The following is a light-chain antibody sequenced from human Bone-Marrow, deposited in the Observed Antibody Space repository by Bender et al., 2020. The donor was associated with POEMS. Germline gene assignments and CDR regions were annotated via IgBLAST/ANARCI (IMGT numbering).Light chain of an antibody. V-gene: IGLV2-23*01. J-gene: IGLJ1*01. CDR3: SSFAGSSTVYV. Sequence: QSALTQPASVSGSPGQSITMSCTGSSSDVGGFDYVSWYQQHPGKAPKLLIYEGNKWPSGVSNRFSGSKSGNTASLTISGLQAEDEADYYCSSFAGSSTVYVFGSGTRVTVL. CDR1: SSDVGGFDY. CDR2: EGN.